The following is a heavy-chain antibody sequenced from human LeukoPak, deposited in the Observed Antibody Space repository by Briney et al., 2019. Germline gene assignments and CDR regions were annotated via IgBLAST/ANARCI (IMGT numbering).Heavy chain of an antibody. D-gene: IGHD6-13*01. CDR1: GFTFDDYA. CDR2: NSWNSGSI. CDR3: AKAQRGWWGSSWYGNYYGMDV. J-gene: IGHJ6*02. V-gene: IGHV3-9*01. Sequence: PGRSLRLSCAASGFTFDDYAMHWVRQAPGKGLEWVSGNSWNSGSIGYADSVKGRFTISRDNAKNSLYLQMNSLRAEDTALYYCAKAQRGWWGSSWYGNYYGMDVWGQGTTVTVSS.